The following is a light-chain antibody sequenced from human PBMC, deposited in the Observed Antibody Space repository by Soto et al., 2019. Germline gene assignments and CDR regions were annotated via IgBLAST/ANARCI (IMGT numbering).Light chain of an antibody. Sequence: EIVLSQSPGTLSLSPGERATLSCRASQSVSSNYLTRYQQKPGQAPRLLIYGASSRATGIPDRFSGSGSGTDSPLTTSRLEPEDFAVYYCQQYDSSGYTFGQGTKLEIK. CDR3: QQYDSSGYT. V-gene: IGKV3-20*01. CDR1: QSVSSNY. CDR2: GAS. J-gene: IGKJ2*01.